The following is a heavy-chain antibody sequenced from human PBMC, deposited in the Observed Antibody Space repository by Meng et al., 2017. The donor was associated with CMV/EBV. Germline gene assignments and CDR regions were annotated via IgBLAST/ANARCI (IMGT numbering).Heavy chain of an antibody. D-gene: IGHD3-10*01. J-gene: IGHJ4*02. V-gene: IGHV3-7*01. CDR2: IKQDGSEK. Sequence: GESLKISCAASGFTFSTYWMTWVRQAPGKGLEWVANIKQDGSEKYYVDSVKGRFTISRDNAKDSLFLQMNSLRAEDTATYYCARNARGSGYWGQGTLVTVSS. CDR1: GFTFSTYW. CDR3: ARNARGSGY.